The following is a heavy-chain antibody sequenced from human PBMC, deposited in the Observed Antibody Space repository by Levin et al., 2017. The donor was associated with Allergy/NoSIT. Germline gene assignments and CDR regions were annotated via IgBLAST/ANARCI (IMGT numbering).Heavy chain of an antibody. CDR3: ARGGFIAVAGTFRWFDP. D-gene: IGHD6-19*01. J-gene: IGHJ5*02. V-gene: IGHV4-34*01. Sequence: SETLSLTCAVYGGSFSGYYWSWIRQPPGKGLEWIGEINHSGSTNYNPSLKSRVTISVDTSKNQFSLKLSSVTAADTAVYYCARGGFIAVAGTFRWFDPWGQGTLVTVSS. CDR2: INHSGST. CDR1: GGSFSGYY.